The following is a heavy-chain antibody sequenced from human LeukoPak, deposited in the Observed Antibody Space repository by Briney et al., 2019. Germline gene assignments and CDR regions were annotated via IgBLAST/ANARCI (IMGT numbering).Heavy chain of an antibody. CDR3: ATGSSSWYRFQH. V-gene: IGHV1-69*04. D-gene: IGHD6-13*01. CDR2: IIPILGIA. CDR1: GGTFSSYA. J-gene: IGHJ1*01. Sequence: ASVKVSCKASGGTFSSYAISWVRQAPGQGLEWMGRIIPILGIANYAQKFQGRVTMTEDTSTDTAYMELSSLRSEDTAVYYCATGSSSWYRFQHWGQGTLVTVSS.